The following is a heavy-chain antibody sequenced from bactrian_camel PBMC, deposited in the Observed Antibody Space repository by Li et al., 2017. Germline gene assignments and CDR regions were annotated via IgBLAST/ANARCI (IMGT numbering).Heavy chain of an antibody. CDR2: IDYGAGGST. CDR1: GITEGTNC. CDR3: AVTRFSLTGWIFSRASYQY. Sequence: VQLVESGGGSVQAGGSLRLSCEVSGITEGTNCIGWFRQAPGKVREGVAAIDYGAGGSTTYADSVKGRFIISDDDAKTTVYLQMNNLKPEDTAMYYCAVTRFSLTGWIFSRASYQYWGRGTQVT. J-gene: IGHJ4*01. V-gene: IGHV3S40*01. D-gene: IGHD1*01.